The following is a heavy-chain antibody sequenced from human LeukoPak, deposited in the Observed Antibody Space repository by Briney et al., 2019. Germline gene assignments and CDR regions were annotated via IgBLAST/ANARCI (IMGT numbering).Heavy chain of an antibody. CDR3: GSTNSFSY. CDR1: GFALSNYW. D-gene: IGHD2-15*01. Sequence: GESLRLSCAASGFALSNYWMNWAPQAPGKGLEWVANIKQDGSETSYVDSVKGRFTISRDNAKNSLYLQMNSLRAEDTALYYCGSTNSFSYWGRGTLVTVSS. V-gene: IGHV3-7*01. CDR2: IKQDGSET. J-gene: IGHJ4*02.